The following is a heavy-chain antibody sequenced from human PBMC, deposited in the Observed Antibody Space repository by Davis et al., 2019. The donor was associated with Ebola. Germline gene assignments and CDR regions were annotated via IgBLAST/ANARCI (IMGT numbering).Heavy chain of an antibody. Sequence: PGGSLRLSCVASGFTFSSYAMSWVRQAPGKGLEWVSAISGSGGSTYYADSVKGRFTISRDNSKNTLYLQMNSLKTEDTAVYYCTSDLLPWGTGYYFRSMDVWGKGTTVTVSS. CDR2: ISGSGGST. J-gene: IGHJ6*03. CDR1: GFTFSSYA. D-gene: IGHD1-26*01. V-gene: IGHV3-23*01. CDR3: TSDLLPWGTGYYFRSMDV.